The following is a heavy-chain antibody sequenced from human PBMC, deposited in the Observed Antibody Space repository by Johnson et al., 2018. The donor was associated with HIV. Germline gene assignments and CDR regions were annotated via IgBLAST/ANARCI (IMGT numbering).Heavy chain of an antibody. D-gene: IGHD2-21*01. CDR1: GFTVSSNY. CDR3: GSYSGLSGRDVFDI. V-gene: IGHV3-53*01. CDR2: IYSGGST. J-gene: IGHJ3*02. Sequence: VQLVESGGGLIQPGGSLRLSCAASGFTVSSNYMSWVRQAPGKGLEWVSVIYSGGSTYYADSVKGRVTISRDNSKNTLYLQMNSLRAEDTALYYCGSYSGLSGRDVFDIWGPGTMVTVSS.